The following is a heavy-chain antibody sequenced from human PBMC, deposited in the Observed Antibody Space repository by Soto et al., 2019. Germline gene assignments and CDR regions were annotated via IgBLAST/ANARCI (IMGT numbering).Heavy chain of an antibody. V-gene: IGHV1-18*01. Sequence: GASVKVSCKASGYTFTSYGISWVRQAPGQGLEWMGWISAYNVNTNYAQKLQGRVTMTTDTSTSTAYMELRSLRSDDTAVYYCARDRGAGCSSTSCYYYYGMDVWGQGTTVTVSS. CDR1: GYTFTSYG. CDR2: ISAYNVNT. D-gene: IGHD2-2*01. CDR3: ARDRGAGCSSTSCYYYYGMDV. J-gene: IGHJ6*02.